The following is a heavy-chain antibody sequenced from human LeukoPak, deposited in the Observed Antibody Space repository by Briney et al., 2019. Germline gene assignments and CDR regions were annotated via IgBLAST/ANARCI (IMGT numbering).Heavy chain of an antibody. D-gene: IGHD3-10*01. V-gene: IGHV4-61*02. CDR2: IHTIGST. CDR1: GGSMSSGDYY. J-gene: IGHJ4*02. Sequence: SETLSLTCTVSGGSMSSGDYYWSWIRQPAGKGLEWIGRIHTIGSTNYNPSLKSRVTISVDTSKNQSSLKLSSVTAADTAVYYCAGGEVYYGSGSHRGFDYWGQGTLVTVSS. CDR3: AGGEVYYGSGSHRGFDY.